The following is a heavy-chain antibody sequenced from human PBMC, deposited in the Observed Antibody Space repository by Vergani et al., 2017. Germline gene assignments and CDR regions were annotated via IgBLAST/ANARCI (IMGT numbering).Heavy chain of an antibody. D-gene: IGHD2-8*01. Sequence: EVQLVESGGGLFQPGGSLRLSCAASGFTVSSNYMSCVRQAPGKGLEWVSVIYSGGITYYADSVKGRFTISRDNSKNTLYLQMNSLRAEDTAVYYCARAPGCCTDGVCYTGRLAGGQFDGGGRGTLVTVSS. J-gene: IGHJ2*01. CDR1: GFTVSSNY. V-gene: IGHV3-66*02. CDR3: ARAPGCCTDGVCYTGRLAGGQFDG. CDR2: IYSGGIT.